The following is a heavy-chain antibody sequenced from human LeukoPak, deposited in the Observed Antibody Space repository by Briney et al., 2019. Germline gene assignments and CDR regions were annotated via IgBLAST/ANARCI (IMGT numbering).Heavy chain of an antibody. Sequence: GGSLRLSCAASGFTFSSYSMNWVRQAPGKGLEWVSSISSSSSYIYYADSVKGRFTISRDNAKNSLYLQMYSLRAEDTAVYYCARDRGYSYGQHDAFDIWGQGTMVTVSS. CDR1: GFTFSSYS. V-gene: IGHV3-21*01. J-gene: IGHJ3*02. D-gene: IGHD5-18*01. CDR3: ARDRGYSYGQHDAFDI. CDR2: ISSSSSYI.